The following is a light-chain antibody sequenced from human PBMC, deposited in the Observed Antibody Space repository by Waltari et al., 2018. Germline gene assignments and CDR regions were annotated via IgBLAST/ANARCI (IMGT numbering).Light chain of an antibody. V-gene: IGKV3-20*01. CDR2: DAS. CDR1: QSVSRALRT. CDR3: QRYGTLPAT. J-gene: IGKJ1*01. Sequence: EILLTQSPCTLSLSPGERATLSCRASQSVSRALRTLAWYQQKPGQAPRLLIYDASTRATGIPDRFSGSGSGTDFTLTISRLEPDDFAVYYCQRYGTLPATFGQGTKVEIK.